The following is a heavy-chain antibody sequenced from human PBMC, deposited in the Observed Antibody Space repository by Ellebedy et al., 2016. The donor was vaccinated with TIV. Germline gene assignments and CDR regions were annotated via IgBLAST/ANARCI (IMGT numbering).Heavy chain of an antibody. CDR2: INPTSGAT. CDR3: ARERGSSSDY. D-gene: IGHD6-6*01. CDR1: TNTFIASY. J-gene: IGHJ4*02. Sequence: AASVKVSCKASTNTFIASYILWLRHPPGQGLEWLGWINPTSGATSYAQKFQGRVTMTRDTSITTAYMELSSLTSDDTAVYYCARERGSSSDYWGQGTLVIVSS. V-gene: IGHV1-2*02.